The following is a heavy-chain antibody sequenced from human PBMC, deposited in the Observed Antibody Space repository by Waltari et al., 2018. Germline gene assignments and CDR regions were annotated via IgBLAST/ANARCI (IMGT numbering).Heavy chain of an antibody. CDR1: GESFSDYY. Sequence: QVQLHQSGAGLLKPSATLSPTCAVYGESFSDYYWTLLPQPQATGPAWIGEINHRGNTNYNPSLESRVSISVDTSKNQFSLNLISLTAADTAVYYCARVDGVPPPLTNPRDVPAADLYYNYEMDVWGQGTTVTVSS. J-gene: IGHJ6*02. CDR2: INHRGNT. D-gene: IGHD3-16*01. V-gene: IGHV4-34*01. CDR3: ARVDGVPPPLTNPRDVPAADLYYNYEMDV.